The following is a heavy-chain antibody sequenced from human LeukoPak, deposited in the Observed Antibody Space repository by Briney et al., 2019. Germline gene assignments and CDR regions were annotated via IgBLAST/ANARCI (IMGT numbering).Heavy chain of an antibody. Sequence: ASVKVSCKAPGYTFTSYGISWVRQAPGQGLEWMGWISAYNGNTNYAQKLQGRVTMTTDTSTSTAYMELRSLRSEDTAVYYCARGWLGARRNWFDPWGQGTLVTVSS. CDR1: GYTFTSYG. CDR2: ISAYNGNT. D-gene: IGHD3-9*01. CDR3: ARGWLGARRNWFDP. V-gene: IGHV1-18*01. J-gene: IGHJ5*02.